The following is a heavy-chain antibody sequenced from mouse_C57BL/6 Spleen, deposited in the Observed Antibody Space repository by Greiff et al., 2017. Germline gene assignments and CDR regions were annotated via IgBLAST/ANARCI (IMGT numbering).Heavy chain of an antibody. Sequence: QVQLQQPGAELVMPGASVKLSCKASGYTFTSYWMHWVKQRPGRGLEWIGEIDPSDSYTNYNQKFKGKSTLTVDKSSSTAYMQLSSLTSEDSAVYDCARVGYDSGLDYWGQGTTLTVSS. CDR1: GYTFTSYW. J-gene: IGHJ2*01. V-gene: IGHV1-69*01. CDR3: ARVGYDSGLDY. CDR2: IDPSDSYT. D-gene: IGHD1-1*01.